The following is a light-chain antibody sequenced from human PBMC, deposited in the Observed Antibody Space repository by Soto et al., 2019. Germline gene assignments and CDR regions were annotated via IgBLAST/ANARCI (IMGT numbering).Light chain of an antibody. Sequence: DIQMTQSPSSVSASVGDRVTISCRASQTISSSLAWYQQKPGQAPKLLIYAASKLQIGVPARFRGSGPATDFTLTISSLQPEDFATYYCQQANSFPPTFGQGTRLDIK. CDR2: AAS. J-gene: IGKJ5*01. CDR3: QQANSFPPT. CDR1: QTISSS. V-gene: IGKV1-12*01.